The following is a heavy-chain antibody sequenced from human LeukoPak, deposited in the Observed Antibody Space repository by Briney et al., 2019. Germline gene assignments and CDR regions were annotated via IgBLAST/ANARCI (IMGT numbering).Heavy chain of an antibody. CDR3: ARDQDYYDSSGYYHYFDY. CDR1: GGTFSSYA. V-gene: IGHV1-69*01. Sequence: SVKVSCKASGGTFSSYAISWVRQAPGQGLEWMGGIIPIFGTANYAQKFQGRVTITADESTSTAYMELSSLRSEDTAVYYCARDQDYYDSSGYYHYFDYWGQGTLVTVSS. CDR2: IIPIFGTA. D-gene: IGHD3-22*01. J-gene: IGHJ4*02.